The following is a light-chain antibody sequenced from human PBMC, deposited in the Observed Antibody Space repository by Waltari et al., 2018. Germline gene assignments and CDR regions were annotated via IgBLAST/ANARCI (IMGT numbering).Light chain of an antibody. Sequence: DIQLTQSPSTLSASVGDRVTFTCRVSQSITGWLAWYQQKAGKAPKLLIYKASILESGVPSRFRGGGSGTEFTLTISSLQPDDVATYCCQYYDRYSATFGRGTKLDIK. CDR2: KAS. V-gene: IGKV1-5*03. CDR1: QSITGW. J-gene: IGKJ1*01. CDR3: QYYDRYSAT.